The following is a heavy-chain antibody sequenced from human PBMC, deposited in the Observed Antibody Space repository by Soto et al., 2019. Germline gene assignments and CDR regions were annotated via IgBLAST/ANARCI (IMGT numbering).Heavy chain of an antibody. J-gene: IGHJ3*02. CDR1: GFAFSNAW. CDR3: TPHERTIPSYFNTFDI. Sequence: EVQLVESGGGLVEPGGSLRLACVASGFAFSNAWMTWVRQVPGKGLEWVGRITSETDGVATDYGSLVRGRSIISRNDSENKLSLEMNRLKTEATAVYYCTPHERTIPSYFNTFDIWGQGTMVTVSS. D-gene: IGHD1-1*01. V-gene: IGHV3-15*01. CDR2: ITSETDGVAT.